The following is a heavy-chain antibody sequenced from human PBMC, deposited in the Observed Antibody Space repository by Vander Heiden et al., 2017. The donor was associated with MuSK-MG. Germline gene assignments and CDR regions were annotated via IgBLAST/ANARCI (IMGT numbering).Heavy chain of an antibody. V-gene: IGHV4-34*01. CDR2: INHSGST. D-gene: IGHD3-3*01. CDR1: GGSFSGYY. CDR3: ARGDYDFWSGYLDNWFDP. J-gene: IGHJ5*02. Sequence: QVQLQQWGAGLLKPSETLSLNCAVHGGSFSGYYWSWIRKPPGKGLEWIGEINHSGSTNYNPSLKSRVTISVDTSKNQFSLKLSSVTAADTAVYYCARGDYDFWSGYLDNWFDPWGQGTLVTVSS.